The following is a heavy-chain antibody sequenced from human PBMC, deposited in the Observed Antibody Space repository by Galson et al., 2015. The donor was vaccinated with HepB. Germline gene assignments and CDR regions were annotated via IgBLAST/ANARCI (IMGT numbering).Heavy chain of an antibody. D-gene: IGHD2-15*01. V-gene: IGHV1-18*04. CDR1: GYTFTSYG. J-gene: IGHJ3*02. Sequence: CKASGYTFTSYGISWVRQAPGQGLEWMGWISAYNGNTNYAQKLQGRVTMTTDTSTSTAYMELRSLRSDDTAVYYCARPRIGYCSGGSCYVKYAFDIWGQGTMVTVSS. CDR3: ARPRIGYCSGGSCYVKYAFDI. CDR2: ISAYNGNT.